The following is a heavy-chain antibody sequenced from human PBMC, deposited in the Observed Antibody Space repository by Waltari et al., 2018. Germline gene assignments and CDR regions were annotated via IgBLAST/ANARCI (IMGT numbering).Heavy chain of an antibody. CDR2: INEDGSEK. CDR1: GLTFSRFW. V-gene: IGHV3-7*01. CDR3: ASGGHVDY. Sequence: EVQLVESGGGLVQPGGSLRLSCAASGLTFSRFWMTWVRQAPGKVLEWVANINEDGSEKHYVDSVKGRFTISRDNAKNSLFLQMNSLRADDTAVYYCASGGHVDYCGQGTLVTVSS. J-gene: IGHJ4*02.